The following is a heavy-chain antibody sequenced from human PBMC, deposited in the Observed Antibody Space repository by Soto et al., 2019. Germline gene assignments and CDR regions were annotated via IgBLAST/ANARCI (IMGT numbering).Heavy chain of an antibody. V-gene: IGHV4-59*01. CDR3: ARDLWGYCGTDCYPLDV. J-gene: IGHJ6*02. D-gene: IGHD2-21*02. Sequence: SLTCTVSGGSISGYYWSWIRQPPGKGLEWIGYMYNTGSTVYNPPFKSRVTISVDTSKNQFSLKLNSVTAADTAVYYCARDLWGYCGTDCYPLDVWGQGTTVTVSS. CDR2: MYNTGST. CDR1: GGSISGYY.